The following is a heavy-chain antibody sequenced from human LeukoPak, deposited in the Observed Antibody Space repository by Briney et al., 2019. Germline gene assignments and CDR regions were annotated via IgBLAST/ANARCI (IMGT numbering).Heavy chain of an antibody. Sequence: WETLSLTCTVSGYSISSGYYWGWIRQPPGKGLEWIGSIYHSGSTYYNPSLKSRVTISVDTSKNQFSLKLSSVTAADTAVYYCARGGDGYNPFDYWGQGTLVTVSS. J-gene: IGHJ4*02. CDR3: ARGGDGYNPFDY. CDR1: GYSISSGYY. CDR2: IYHSGST. D-gene: IGHD5-24*01. V-gene: IGHV4-38-2*02.